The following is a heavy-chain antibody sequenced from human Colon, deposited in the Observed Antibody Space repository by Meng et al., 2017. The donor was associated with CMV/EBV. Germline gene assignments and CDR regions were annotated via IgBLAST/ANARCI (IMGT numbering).Heavy chain of an antibody. CDR1: GGSISRSSHF. J-gene: IGHJ6*02. CDR3: ASIVGAIRYYDLDF. CDR2: IFYTGNT. Sequence: ESLKISCAVSGGSISRSSHFWGWSRQPPGKGLEWIGNIFYTGNTYYNPSLKSRVTISVDTAKNQFSLKLSSVTAADTAVYYCASIVGAIRYYDLDFWGQGTTVTVSS. V-gene: IGHV4-39*01. D-gene: IGHD1-26*01.